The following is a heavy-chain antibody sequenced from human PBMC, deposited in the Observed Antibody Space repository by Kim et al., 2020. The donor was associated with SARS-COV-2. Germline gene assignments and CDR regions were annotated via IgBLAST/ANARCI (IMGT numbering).Heavy chain of an antibody. CDR1: GGTFSSYA. V-gene: IGHV1-69*13. D-gene: IGHD3-10*01. Sequence: SVKVSCKASGGTFSSYAISWVRQAPGQGLEWMGGIIPIFGTANYAQKFQGRVTITADESTSTAYMELSSLRSEDTAVYYCARGGNKELLWFGELSSRVDVFDIWGQGTMVTVSS. CDR2: IIPIFGTA. CDR3: ARGGNKELLWFGELSSRVDVFDI. J-gene: IGHJ3*02.